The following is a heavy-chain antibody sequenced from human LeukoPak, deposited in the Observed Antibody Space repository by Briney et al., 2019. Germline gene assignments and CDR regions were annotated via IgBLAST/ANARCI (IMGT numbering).Heavy chain of an antibody. CDR1: GFTFTSSA. CDR3: AADPYFDWTTDHQNDNWFDP. CDR2: IVVGSGNT. D-gene: IGHD3-9*01. V-gene: IGHV1-58*02. J-gene: IGHJ5*02. Sequence: SVKVSCKASGFTFTSSAMQWVRQARGQRLEWIGWIVVGSGNTNYAQKFQERVTITRDMSTSTAYMELSSLRSEDTGVYYCAADPYFDWTTDHQNDNWFDPWGQGTLVTVSS.